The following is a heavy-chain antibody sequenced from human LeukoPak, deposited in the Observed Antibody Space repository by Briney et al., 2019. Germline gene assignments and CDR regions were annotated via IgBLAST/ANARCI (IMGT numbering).Heavy chain of an antibody. CDR1: GFTFSSYA. V-gene: IGHV3-30*14. D-gene: IGHD2-21*01. Sequence: GGSLRLSCAASGFTFSSYAMSWVRQAPGKGLEWVAVVSYDGSNKYYADSVKGRFTISRDNSKNTLYFQMNSLRAEDTAVYYCAKDRISDGVFDYWGQGTLVTVSS. CDR2: VSYDGSNK. J-gene: IGHJ4*02. CDR3: AKDRISDGVFDY.